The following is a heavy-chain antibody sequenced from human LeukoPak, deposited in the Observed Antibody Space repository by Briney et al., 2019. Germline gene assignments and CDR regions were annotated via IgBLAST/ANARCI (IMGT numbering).Heavy chain of an antibody. Sequence: GGSLRLSCAASGFTFSSYAKSWVRQAPGKGLEWVANIDQDESERNYVDSAKGRFTISRDGAKNSVYLQMNSLKDEDTAVYYCAIAVGWELGYWGQGTLVTVSS. D-gene: IGHD1-26*01. CDR2: IDQDESER. CDR1: GFTFSSYA. V-gene: IGHV3-7*01. CDR3: AIAVGWELGY. J-gene: IGHJ4*02.